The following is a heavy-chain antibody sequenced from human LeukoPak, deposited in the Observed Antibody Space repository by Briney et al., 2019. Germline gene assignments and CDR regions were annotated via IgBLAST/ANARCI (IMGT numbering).Heavy chain of an antibody. CDR1: GYTFTNYG. J-gene: IGHJ6*02. Sequence: ASVKVSCKASGYTFTNYGISWVRQAPGQGLEWMGWINPNSGGTNYAQKFQGRVTMTRDTSISTAYMELSRLRSDDTAVYYCARVVGIREYGMDVWGQGTTVTVSS. CDR2: INPNSGGT. CDR3: ARVVGIREYGMDV. D-gene: IGHD2-15*01. V-gene: IGHV1-2*02.